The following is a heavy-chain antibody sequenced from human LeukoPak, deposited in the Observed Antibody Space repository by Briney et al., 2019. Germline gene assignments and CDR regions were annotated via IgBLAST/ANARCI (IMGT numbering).Heavy chain of an antibody. CDR3: ARDRTYCSSTSCNPYFDH. V-gene: IGHV3-7*01. Sequence: PGGSLRLSCAASGFTFSSYWMSWVRQAPGKGLEWVANIKQDGSEKYYVDSVKGRFTISRDNAKNSLYLQMNSLRAEDTAVYYCARDRTYCSSTSCNPYFDHWGQGTLVTVSS. CDR1: GFTFSSYW. CDR2: IKQDGSEK. J-gene: IGHJ4*02. D-gene: IGHD2-2*01.